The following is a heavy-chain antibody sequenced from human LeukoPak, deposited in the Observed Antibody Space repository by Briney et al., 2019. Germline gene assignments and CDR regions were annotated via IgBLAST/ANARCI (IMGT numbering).Heavy chain of an antibody. V-gene: IGHV3-7*01. J-gene: IGHJ3*02. CDR1: GFTFSSYW. CDR3: ARVVTMVRGVIPHDAFDI. CDR2: IKKDGSEK. D-gene: IGHD3-10*01. Sequence: PGGSLRLSCAASGFTFSSYWMSWVRQAPGKGLEWVANIKKDGSEKYYVDSVKGRFTISRDNAKNSLYLQMNSLRAEDTAVYYCARVVTMVRGVIPHDAFDIWGQGTMVTVSS.